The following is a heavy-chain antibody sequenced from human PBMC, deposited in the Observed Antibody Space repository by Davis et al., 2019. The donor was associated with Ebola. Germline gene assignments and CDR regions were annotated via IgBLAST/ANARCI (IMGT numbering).Heavy chain of an antibody. CDR2: IYYSGST. CDR3: ARVQIGLRFLEWFFDY. J-gene: IGHJ4*02. CDR1: GGSISSGDYY. D-gene: IGHD3-3*01. Sequence: SETLSLTCTVSGGSISSGDYYWSLIRQPPGKGLEWIGYIYYSGSTYYNPSLKSRVTISVDTSKNQFSLKLSSVTAADTSVYYCARVQIGLRFLEWFFDYWGQGTLVTVSS. V-gene: IGHV4-30-4*01.